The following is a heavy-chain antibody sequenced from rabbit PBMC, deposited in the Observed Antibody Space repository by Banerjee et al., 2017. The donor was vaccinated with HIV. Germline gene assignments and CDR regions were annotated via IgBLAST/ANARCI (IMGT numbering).Heavy chain of an antibody. CDR2: IYNGDGST. CDR1: GFDLSRYW. D-gene: IGHD4-2*01. V-gene: IGHV1S43*01. CDR3: ARDWNAGSGGCDFDL. Sequence: QQQLEESGGGLVKPGGTLTLTCTASGFDLSRYWICWFLQAPGKGLVLIACIYNGDGSTCSASWVNGRFPISRSTSLNTVMLQMTSMPVADTAAYFCARDWNAGSGGCDFDLRGPGTLVTVS. J-gene: IGHJ4*01.